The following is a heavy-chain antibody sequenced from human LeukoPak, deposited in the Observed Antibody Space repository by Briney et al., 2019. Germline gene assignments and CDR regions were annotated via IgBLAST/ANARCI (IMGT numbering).Heavy chain of an antibody. V-gene: IGHV3-7*01. J-gene: IGHJ4*02. CDR2: IKQDGSAK. CDR3: ARWRGSTSERSDY. D-gene: IGHD2-2*01. CDR1: GFTFSDYW. Sequence: GGSLRLSCTASGFTFSDYWMTWVRQAPGKGREGVANIKQDGSAKYSVDSVKGRFTISRYNAKNSLYLQMDSLRVEDTATYYCARWRGSTSERSDYWGQGTLVTVSS.